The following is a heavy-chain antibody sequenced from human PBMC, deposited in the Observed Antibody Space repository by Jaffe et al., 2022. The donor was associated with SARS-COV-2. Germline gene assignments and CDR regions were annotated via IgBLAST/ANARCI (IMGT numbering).Heavy chain of an antibody. CDR2: ISSGGVT. J-gene: IGHJ4*02. Sequence: EVQLVESGGGLVQPGGSLRLSCAASGFTFSGYGMTWVRQAPGRGLEWVAAISSGGVTHYIDSVKGRFTISRDNSQNTLYLQMNFLRAGDTARYYCAKVRTLGVTSFDYWGQGTLVTVSS. CDR1: GFTFSGYG. CDR3: AKVRTLGVTSFDY. D-gene: IGHD2-21*02. V-gene: IGHV3-23*04.